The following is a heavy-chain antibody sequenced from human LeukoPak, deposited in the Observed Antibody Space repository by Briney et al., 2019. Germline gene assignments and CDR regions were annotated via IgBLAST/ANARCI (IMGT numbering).Heavy chain of an antibody. D-gene: IGHD3-22*01. J-gene: IGHJ6*03. CDR2: ISAYNGNT. CDR1: GGTFSSYA. V-gene: IGHV1-18*01. Sequence: ASVKVSCKASGGTFSSYAISWVRQAPGQGLEWMGWISAYNGNTNYAQKLQGRVTMTTDTSTSTAYMELRSLRSDDTAVYYCARDYYEDYYYYYMDVWGKGTTVTVSS. CDR3: ARDYYEDYYYYYMDV.